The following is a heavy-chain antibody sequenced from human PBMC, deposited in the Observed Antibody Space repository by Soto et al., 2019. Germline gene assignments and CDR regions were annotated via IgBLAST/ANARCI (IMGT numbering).Heavy chain of an antibody. J-gene: IGHJ1*01. Sequence: SETLSLTCAVYGGSFSGYYWSWIRQPPGKGLEWIGEINHSGSTNYNPSLKSRVTISVDTSKNQFSLKLSSVTAADTAVYYCARERVVVPAARSAEYFQHWGQGTLVTVSS. V-gene: IGHV4-34*01. CDR3: ARERVVVPAARSAEYFQH. CDR1: GGSFSGYY. D-gene: IGHD2-2*01. CDR2: INHSGST.